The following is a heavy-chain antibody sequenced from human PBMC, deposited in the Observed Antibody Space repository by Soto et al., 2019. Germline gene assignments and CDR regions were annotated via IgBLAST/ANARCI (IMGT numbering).Heavy chain of an antibody. CDR2: IIPIFGTA. V-gene: IGHV1-69*01. D-gene: IGHD1-7*01. Sequence: QVQLVQSGAEVKKPGSSVKVSCKASGGTFSSYAISWVRQAPGQGLEWMGGIIPIFGTANYAQKFQGRVTITADESTSTAYMELSSLRSEDTAVYYCARGVRVELRSHLWYWFDPWGQGTLVTVSS. CDR1: GGTFSSYA. CDR3: ARGVRVELRSHLWYWFDP. J-gene: IGHJ5*02.